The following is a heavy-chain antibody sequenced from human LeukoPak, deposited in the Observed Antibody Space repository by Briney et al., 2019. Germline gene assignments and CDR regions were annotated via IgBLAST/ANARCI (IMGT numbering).Heavy chain of an antibody. CDR3: AREGVCSSTSCSDGGFDY. D-gene: IGHD2-2*01. CDR1: GYSFTSYW. CDR2: IYPGDSDT. V-gene: IGHV5-51*01. Sequence: RAGESLKISCKGSGYSFTSYWIGWVRQMPGKGLEWMGLIYPGDSDTRYRPSFQGQVTISADKSISTAYLQWSSLQASDTAMYYCAREGVCSSTSCSDGGFDYWGQGTLVTVSS. J-gene: IGHJ4*02.